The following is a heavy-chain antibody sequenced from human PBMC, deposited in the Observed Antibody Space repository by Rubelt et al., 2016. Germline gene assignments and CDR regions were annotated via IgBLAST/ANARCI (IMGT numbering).Heavy chain of an antibody. Sequence: QVQLVQSGAEVKKPGSSVKVACKASGSSLRNYAITWVRQAPGQGLEWMGGISPTFGTANYAQKFQGRVTITADKSTSSAYMGLRSLRSDDTAVYYCACSPLQAGGGRGIPYYFDYRGQGTLVAVSS. CDR2: ISPTFGTA. CDR3: ACSPLQAGGGRGIPYYFDY. V-gene: IGHV1-69*06. CDR1: GSSLRNYA. D-gene: IGHD3-10*01. J-gene: IGHJ4*02.